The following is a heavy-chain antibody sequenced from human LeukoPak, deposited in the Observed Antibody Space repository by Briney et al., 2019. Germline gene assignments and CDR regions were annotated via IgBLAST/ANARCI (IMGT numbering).Heavy chain of an antibody. CDR3: ARNGGFDQDV. Sequence: SETLSLTCAVFGDSISNNNCYSWVRQSPGKGLVWIGEICPRGGINYNPSLRSRVMITGDRPKNQFSLYIHSVTAADSAIYYCARNGGFDQDVWGQGTTVTVSS. CDR1: GDSISNNNC. V-gene: IGHV4-4*02. D-gene: IGHD2-8*01. J-gene: IGHJ6*02. CDR2: ICPRGGI.